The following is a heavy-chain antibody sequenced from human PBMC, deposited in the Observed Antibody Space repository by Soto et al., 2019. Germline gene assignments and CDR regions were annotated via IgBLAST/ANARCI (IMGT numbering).Heavy chain of an antibody. D-gene: IGHD7-27*01. CDR2: IIPILGIA. CDR1: GGTFSSYT. Sequence: ASVKVSCKASGGTFSSYTISWVRQAPGQGLEWMGRIIPILGIANYAQKFQGRVTITADKSTSTAYMELSSLRSEDTAVYYCARGPKTGGDAFDIWGQGTMVTVSS. V-gene: IGHV1-69*02. J-gene: IGHJ3*02. CDR3: ARGPKTGGDAFDI.